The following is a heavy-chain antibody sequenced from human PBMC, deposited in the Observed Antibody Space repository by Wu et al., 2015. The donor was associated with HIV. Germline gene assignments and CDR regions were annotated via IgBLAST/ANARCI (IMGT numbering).Heavy chain of an antibody. CDR1: GGTFSTYT. CDR2: INPNSGGT. CDR3: ARAPYDYLWGSYRFDY. D-gene: IGHD3-16*02. J-gene: IGHJ4*01. V-gene: IGHV1-2*02. Sequence: QVQLVQSGAEVKKPGSSVKVSCKASGGTFSTYTMNWVRQAPGQGLEWMGWINPNSGGTKYAQKFQGRVTMTRDSSVSTVYMELSGLRSDDTAIYFCARAPYDYLWGSYRFDYWGHGTLVTVSS.